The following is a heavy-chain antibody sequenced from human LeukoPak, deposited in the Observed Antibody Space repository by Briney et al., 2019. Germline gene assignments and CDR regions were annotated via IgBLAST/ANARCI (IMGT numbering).Heavy chain of an antibody. Sequence: PGGSLRLSCAASGFTFSVYWISLVRQPPGKGLEWVASINQDGSEEYYVDSVKGRFTISRDNAESSLFLKMKSLRAEDMAVYYCARGHYGMDVWGQGTTVTVSS. V-gene: IGHV3-7*01. CDR2: INQDGSEE. CDR1: GFTFSVYW. J-gene: IGHJ6*02. CDR3: ARGHYGMDV.